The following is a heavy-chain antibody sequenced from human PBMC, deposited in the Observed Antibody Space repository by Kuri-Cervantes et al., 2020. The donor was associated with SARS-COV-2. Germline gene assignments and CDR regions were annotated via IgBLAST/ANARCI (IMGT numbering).Heavy chain of an antibody. J-gene: IGHJ4*02. V-gene: IGHV4-30-4*08. CDR2: IYYSGSA. Sequence: LRLSCTVSGGSLGSGYYYWTWVRQPPGKGLEWIGNIYYSGSAFYNPSLKSRVTMSLDMSRSQFSLRLTSVTAADTAVYYCGRVSWLQLWHRYSDSWGQGTLVTVSS. D-gene: IGHD5-24*01. CDR1: GGSLGSGYYY. CDR3: GRVSWLQLWHRYSDS.